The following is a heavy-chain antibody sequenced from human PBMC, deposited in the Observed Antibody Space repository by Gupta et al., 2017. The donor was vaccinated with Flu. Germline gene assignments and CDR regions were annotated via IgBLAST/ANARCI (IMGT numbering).Heavy chain of an antibody. CDR1: GFTFSGCA. CDR2: IRSKANSYAT. CDR3: TRPDYYDSSGYYYREWYFDL. D-gene: IGHD3-22*01. J-gene: IGHJ2*01. Sequence: EVQLVESGGGLVEPGGSLKLSCAASGFTFSGCAMQWVRQASGKGLEWVGRIRSKANSYATAYAASVKGRFTISRDDSKNTAYLQMNSLKTEDTAVYYCTRPDYYDSSGYYYREWYFDLWGRGTLVTVSS. V-gene: IGHV3-73*02.